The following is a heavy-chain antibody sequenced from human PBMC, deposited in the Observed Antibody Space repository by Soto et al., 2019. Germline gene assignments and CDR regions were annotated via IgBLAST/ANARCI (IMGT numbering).Heavy chain of an antibody. CDR3: ARFSLYGSGSYPDY. CDR1: GGSISSGGYY. CDR2: IYYSGST. V-gene: IGHV4-31*03. Sequence: PSETLSLTCTVSGGSISSGGYYWSWIRQHPGKGLEWIGYIYYSGSTYYNPSLKSRVTISVDTSKNQFSLKLSSVTAADTAVYYCARFSLYGSGSYPDYWGQGTLVTVS. D-gene: IGHD3-10*01. J-gene: IGHJ4*02.